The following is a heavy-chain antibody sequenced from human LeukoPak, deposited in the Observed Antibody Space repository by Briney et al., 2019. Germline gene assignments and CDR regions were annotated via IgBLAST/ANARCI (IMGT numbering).Heavy chain of an antibody. CDR3: ARESSPTRYYYDSSGKGSDAFDI. CDR2: IIPIFGTA. Sequence: SVKVSCKASGGTFSSYAISWVRQAPGQGLEWMGGIIPIFGTANYAQKFQGRVTITADESTSTAYMELSSLRSEDTAVYYCARESSPTRYYYDSSGKGSDAFDIWGQGTMVTVSS. J-gene: IGHJ3*02. D-gene: IGHD3-22*01. V-gene: IGHV1-69*01. CDR1: GGTFSSYA.